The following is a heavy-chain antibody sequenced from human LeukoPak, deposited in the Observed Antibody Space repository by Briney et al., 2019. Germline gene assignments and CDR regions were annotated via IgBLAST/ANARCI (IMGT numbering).Heavy chain of an antibody. CDR3: ARGPNGGNNRNYRYDY. J-gene: IGHJ4*02. Sequence: GASVKVSCKASGYTFTSYDINWVRQATGQGLEWMGWMNPNSGNTGYAQKFQGRVTMTRNTSISTAYMELSSLTSEDTAMYYCARGPNGGNNRNYRYDYWGQGTLVTVSS. D-gene: IGHD1-7*01. CDR2: MNPNSGNT. CDR1: GYTFTSYD. V-gene: IGHV1-8*01.